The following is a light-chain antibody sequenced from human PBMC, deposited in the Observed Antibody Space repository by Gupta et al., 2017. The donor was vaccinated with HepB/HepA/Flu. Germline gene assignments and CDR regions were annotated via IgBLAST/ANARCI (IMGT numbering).Light chain of an antibody. J-gene: IGKJ4*01. V-gene: IGKV4-1*01. CDR2: WSS. Sequence: QSPDSLAVSLGERATISCKSSQTGFATSNKKNCLAWYQQRPGQPPRLVISWSSTRVSGVPDRFSGCGSGTAFTLTIISLQPEDVAVYYCHQDFGSPPTFGGGTKVEIK. CDR3: HQDFGSPPT. CDR1: QTGFATSNKKNC.